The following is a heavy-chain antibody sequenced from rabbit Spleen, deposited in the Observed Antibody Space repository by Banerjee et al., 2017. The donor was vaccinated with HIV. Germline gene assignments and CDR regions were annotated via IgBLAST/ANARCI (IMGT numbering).Heavy chain of an antibody. Sequence: QEQLEESGGDLVKPGASLTLTCAASGFSFNNDYLCWVRQPPGKGPEWIACVAAGVSLTSYYATWAKGRFTISKTSSTTVDLKMTSLTAADTATYFCARGVYDDYDTYYLDLWGQGTLVTVS. J-gene: IGHJ4*01. CDR3: ARGVYDDYDTYYLDL. V-gene: IGHV1S45*01. D-gene: IGHD2-1*01. CDR1: GFSFNNDYL. CDR2: VAAGVSLTS.